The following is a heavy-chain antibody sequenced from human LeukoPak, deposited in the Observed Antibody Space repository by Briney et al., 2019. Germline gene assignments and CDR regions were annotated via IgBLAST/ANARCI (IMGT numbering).Heavy chain of an antibody. CDR1: GFTVSSNY. J-gene: IGHJ3*02. Sequence: PGGSLRLSCEASGFTVSSNYMSWVRQAPGKGLEWVSVIYSGGSTYYAESVKGQFTISRDNSKNTRYLQMNSLRAEDTAVYYCAGLGVVVPAANDAFDIWGQGTMVTVSS. CDR3: AGLGVVVPAANDAFDI. V-gene: IGHV3-53*01. D-gene: IGHD2-2*01. CDR2: IYSGGST.